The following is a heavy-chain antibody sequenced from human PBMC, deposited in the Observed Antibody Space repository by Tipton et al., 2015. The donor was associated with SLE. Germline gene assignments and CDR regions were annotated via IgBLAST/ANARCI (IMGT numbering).Heavy chain of an antibody. D-gene: IGHD2-21*02. CDR1: DYSITRGYH. CDR2: FYHSGNT. Sequence: TLSLTCAVSDYSITRGYHWGWVRRPPGKGLEWIGSFYHSGNTYYNPSLRSRVIISVDTSKNQFSLKLSSGTAADTAVYYCARQLGWGDPFAFDYWGQGTLVTVSP. J-gene: IGHJ4*02. CDR3: ARQLGWGDPFAFDY. V-gene: IGHV4-38-2*01.